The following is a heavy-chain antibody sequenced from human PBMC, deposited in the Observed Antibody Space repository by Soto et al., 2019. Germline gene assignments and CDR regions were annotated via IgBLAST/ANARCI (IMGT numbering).Heavy chain of an antibody. D-gene: IGHD4-17*01. CDR3: ARVNYGDYYYGTDV. Sequence: SETLSLTCTVSGGSINYSYWTWIRQPPGKGLEWIGYISYTGSANYNASLKSRLTISVETSKNQLSLKLSSVTAADTALYYCARVNYGDYYYGTDVWGKGTTVTVSS. CDR2: ISYTGSA. CDR1: GGSINYSY. V-gene: IGHV4-59*01. J-gene: IGHJ6*04.